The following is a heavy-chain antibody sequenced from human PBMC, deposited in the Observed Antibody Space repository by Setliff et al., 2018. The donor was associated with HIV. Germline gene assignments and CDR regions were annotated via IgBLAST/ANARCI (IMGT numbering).Heavy chain of an antibody. Sequence: SVKVSCKASGGTFSSYAIYWVRQAPGQGLEWMGGTMPISGTPNYAQKFQGRVTITADESTNTAYMELSSLRSEDTAVYYCATGQTYYYDSSGYYLYWGQGTLVTVSS. CDR3: ATGQTYYYDSSGYYLY. V-gene: IGHV1-69*13. CDR2: TMPISGTP. J-gene: IGHJ4*02. CDR1: GGTFSSYA. D-gene: IGHD3-22*01.